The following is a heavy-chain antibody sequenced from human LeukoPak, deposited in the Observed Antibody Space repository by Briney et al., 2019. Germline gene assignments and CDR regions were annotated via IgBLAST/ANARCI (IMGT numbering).Heavy chain of an antibody. Sequence: GGALRLSCAASGFTFHSYAMTWVRQAPGKGLEWVSGISDSGESTNYADSVKGRFTISRDNSTNTLYLQMSSLRAEDTAVYYCAKAGWSWYFDYWGQGTLVTVSS. CDR3: AKAGWSWYFDY. J-gene: IGHJ4*02. CDR2: ISDSGEST. CDR1: GFTFHSYA. D-gene: IGHD1-26*01. V-gene: IGHV3-23*01.